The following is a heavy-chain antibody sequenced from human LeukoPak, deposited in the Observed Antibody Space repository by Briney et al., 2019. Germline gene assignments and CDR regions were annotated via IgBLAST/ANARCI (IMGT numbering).Heavy chain of an antibody. V-gene: IGHV4-39*01. Sequence: PSETLSVTCTVSGGSISSSSYYWGWIRQPPGKGLEWIGSIYYSGSTYYNPSLKSRGTISVDTSKNQFSLKLSSVTAADTAVYYCASVCSSTSCYLNWFDPWGQGTLVTVSS. CDR3: ASVCSSTSCYLNWFDP. J-gene: IGHJ5*02. CDR2: IYYSGST. D-gene: IGHD2-2*01. CDR1: GGSISSSSYY.